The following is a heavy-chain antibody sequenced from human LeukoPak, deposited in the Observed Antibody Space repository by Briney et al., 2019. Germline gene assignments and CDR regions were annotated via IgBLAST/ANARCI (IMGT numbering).Heavy chain of an antibody. V-gene: IGHV3-21*01. CDR3: ARTTDNYYYYYMDV. Sequence: GGSLGLSCAASGFTFSIHAMSWVRQAPGKGLEWVSSISSSSSYIYYGDSVKGRFTISRDNAKNSLYLQMNSLRAEDTAVYYCARTTDNYYYYYMDVWGKGTTVTVSS. D-gene: IGHD4-17*01. CDR1: GFTFSIHA. CDR2: ISSSSSYI. J-gene: IGHJ6*03.